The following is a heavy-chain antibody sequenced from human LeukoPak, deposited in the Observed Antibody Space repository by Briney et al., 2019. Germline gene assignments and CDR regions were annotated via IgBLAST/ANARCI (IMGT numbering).Heavy chain of an antibody. CDR1: GFTFSSYS. CDR3: ARGPQKNGHSTGYPGYFDY. V-gene: IGHV3-21*01. J-gene: IGHJ4*02. D-gene: IGHD3-22*01. CDR2: ISISSSYI. Sequence: TGGSLRLSCAASGFTFSSYSINWVRQAPGKGLEWVSSISISSSYIYYADSVKGRFTISRDNAKNSLYLQMNSLRAEDTAVYYCARGPQKNGHSTGYPGYFDYWRQGTLVTVSS.